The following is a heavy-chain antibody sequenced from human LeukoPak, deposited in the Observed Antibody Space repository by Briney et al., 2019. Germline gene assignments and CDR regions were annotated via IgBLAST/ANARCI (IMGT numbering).Heavy chain of an antibody. CDR3: ARDRDPLANWFDP. J-gene: IGHJ5*02. D-gene: IGHD3-3*02. CDR2: IYYSGST. V-gene: IGHV4-59*12. Sequence: PSETLSLTCTVSGGSISSYYWSWIRQPPGKGLEWIGYIYYSGSTNYNPSLKSRVTISVDTSKNQFSLKLSSVTAADTAVYYCARDRDPLANWFDPWGQGTLVTVSS. CDR1: GGSISSYY.